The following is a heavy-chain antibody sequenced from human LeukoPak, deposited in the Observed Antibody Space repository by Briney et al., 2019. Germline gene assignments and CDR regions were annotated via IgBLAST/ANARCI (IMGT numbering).Heavy chain of an antibody. V-gene: IGHV4-59*01. CDR3: ARDPLAAAGTYWYFDL. J-gene: IGHJ2*01. CDR2: IYYSGST. CDR1: GGSISSYY. D-gene: IGHD6-13*01. Sequence: SETLSPTCTVSGGSISSYYWSWIRQPPGKGLEWIGYIYYSGSTNYNPSLKSRVTISVDTSKNQFSLKLSSVTAADTAVYYCARDPLAAAGTYWYFDLWGRGTLVTVSS.